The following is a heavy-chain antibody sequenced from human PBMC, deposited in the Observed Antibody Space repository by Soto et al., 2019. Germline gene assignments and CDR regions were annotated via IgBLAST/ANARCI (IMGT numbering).Heavy chain of an antibody. Sequence: QVQLVESGGGVVQPGKSLRLSCAASGFTFTNYGMHWVRQAPGKGLEWVAVIWNDGSGYFYANSVKGRFTISRDNSKNTLYLQMSRLRADDTAVYYWAGRQISPSARGAAAARGGMDVWGQGTTVTVSS. CDR3: AGRQISPSARGAAAARGGMDV. CDR2: IWNDGSGY. V-gene: IGHV3-33*01. CDR1: GFTFTNYG. D-gene: IGHD6-13*01. J-gene: IGHJ6*02.